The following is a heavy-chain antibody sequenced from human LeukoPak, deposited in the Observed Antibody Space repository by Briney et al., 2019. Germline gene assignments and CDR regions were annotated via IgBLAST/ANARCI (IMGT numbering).Heavy chain of an antibody. CDR3: ARAYDYVWGCYRYWDY. CDR1: GGSISSGSYY. D-gene: IGHD3-16*02. V-gene: IGHV4-61*02. Sequence: SQTLSLTCTVSGGSISSGSYYWSWIRQPAGKGLEWIGRIYTSGSTNYNPSLKSRVTISVDTSKNQFSLKLSSVTAADTAVYYCARAYDYVWGCYRYWDYWGQGTLVTVSS. CDR2: IYTSGST. J-gene: IGHJ4*02.